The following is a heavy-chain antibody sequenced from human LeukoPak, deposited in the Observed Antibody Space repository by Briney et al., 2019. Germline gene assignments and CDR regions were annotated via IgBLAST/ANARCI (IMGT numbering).Heavy chain of an antibody. CDR1: GGSISSSSYY. J-gene: IGHJ3*02. V-gene: IGHV4-61*05. CDR2: IYYSGST. D-gene: IGHD3-3*01. Sequence: SETLSLTCTVSGGSISSSSYYWGWIRQPPGKGLEWIGYIYYSGSTNYNPSLKSRVTISVDTSKNQFSLKLSSVTAADTAVYYCARDWSGNDAFDIWGQGTMVTVSS. CDR3: ARDWSGNDAFDI.